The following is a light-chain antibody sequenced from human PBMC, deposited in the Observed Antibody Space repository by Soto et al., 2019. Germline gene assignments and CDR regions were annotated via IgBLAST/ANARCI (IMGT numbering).Light chain of an antibody. CDR1: SSNIGSNT. V-gene: IGLV1-44*01. CDR2: SDN. Sequence: QSVLTQPPSASGTPGQRVTISCSGSSSNIGSNTVNWYQQLPGTAPKLLIYSDNQRPSGVPDRISGSKSGTSASLAISGLRSEDEADYYCAAWDDSLSGYVFGTGTKLTVL. J-gene: IGLJ1*01. CDR3: AAWDDSLSGYV.